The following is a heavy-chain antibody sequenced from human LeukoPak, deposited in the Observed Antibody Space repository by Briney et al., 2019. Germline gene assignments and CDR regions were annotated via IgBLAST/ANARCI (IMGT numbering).Heavy chain of an antibody. CDR1: GGSISSGGYS. CDR3: ARRETYYDILTGYYSHWYFDL. V-gene: IGHV4-30-2*01. CDR2: IYHSGST. J-gene: IGHJ2*01. D-gene: IGHD3-9*01. Sequence: SETLSLTCAVSGGSISSGGYSWSWIRQPPGKGLEWIGYIYHSGSTYYNPSLKSRVTISVDRSKNQFSLKLSSVTAADTAVYYCARRETYYDILTGYYSHWYFDLWGRGTLVTASS.